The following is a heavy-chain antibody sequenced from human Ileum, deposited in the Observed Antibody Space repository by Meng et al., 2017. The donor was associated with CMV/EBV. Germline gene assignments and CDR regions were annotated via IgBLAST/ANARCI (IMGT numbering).Heavy chain of an antibody. V-gene: IGHV2-5*02. CDR2: IYWDDDK. J-gene: IGHJ1*01. CDR3: AHRRGIEEYFQN. Sequence: KAPQVLSMCCTSCGFSLSSVSGGVGWLRLPPAKSLYWLGLIYWDDDKRYRPSLKSRLTITKDTSKNQVVLTMTNMDPVDTATYYCAHRRGIEEYFQNWGRAPRSPSPQ. CDR1: GFSLSSVSGG. D-gene: IGHD6-13*01.